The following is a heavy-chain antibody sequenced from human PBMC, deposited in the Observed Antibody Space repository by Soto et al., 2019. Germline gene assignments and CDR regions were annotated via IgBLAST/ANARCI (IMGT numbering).Heavy chain of an antibody. D-gene: IGHD6-19*01. V-gene: IGHV3-21*01. CDR2: ISSSSSYI. CDR1: GFTFSSYS. Sequence: EVQLVESGGGLVKPGGSLRLSCAASGFTFSSYSMNWVRQAPGKGLEWVSSISSSSSYIYYADSVKGRFTISRDNAKNSLYLQMNSPRAEDTAVYYCASTSGGIGGYGLSGWIDYWGQGTLVTVSS. CDR3: ASTSGGIGGYGLSGWIDY. J-gene: IGHJ4*02.